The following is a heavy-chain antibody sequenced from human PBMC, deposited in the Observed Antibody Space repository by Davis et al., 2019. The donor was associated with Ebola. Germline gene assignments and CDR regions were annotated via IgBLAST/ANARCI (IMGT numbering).Heavy chain of an antibody. CDR3: ARERDVPPSDYYYGMDV. CDR2: IIPIFGTA. Sequence: SVQVSCQASGCTFSIYAISWVRQAPGQGLEWMGGIIPIFGTANYAQNFQGRVTITADESTSTAYMELSSLRSEDTAVYYCARERDVPPSDYYYGMDVWGQGTTVTVSS. D-gene: IGHD5-24*01. CDR1: GCTFSIYA. J-gene: IGHJ6*02. V-gene: IGHV1-69*13.